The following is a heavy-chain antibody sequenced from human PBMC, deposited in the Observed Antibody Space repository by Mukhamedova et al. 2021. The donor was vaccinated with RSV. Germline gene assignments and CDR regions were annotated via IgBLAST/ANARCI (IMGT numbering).Heavy chain of an antibody. CDR3: ARDRRQYQLLSPAFDI. CDR2: ISYDGSNK. CDR1: SSYA. V-gene: IGHV3-30*10. D-gene: IGHD2-2*01. Sequence: SSYAMHWVRQAPGKGLEWVSIISYDGSNKYYTDSVKGRFTISRVNSKHTLYLQMNSLRAEDTAVYYCARDRRQYQLLSPAFDIWG. J-gene: IGHJ3*02.